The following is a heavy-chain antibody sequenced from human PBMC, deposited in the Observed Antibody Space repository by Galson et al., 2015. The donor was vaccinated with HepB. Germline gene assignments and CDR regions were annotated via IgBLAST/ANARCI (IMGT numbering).Heavy chain of an antibody. V-gene: IGHV4-31*03. Sequence: LSLTCTVSGGSISSGGYYWSWIRQHPGKGLEWIGYIYYSGSTYYNPSLKSRVTISVDTSKNQFSLKLSSVTAADTAVYYCARAPLYYYDSSGYYLDYWGQGTLVTVSS. D-gene: IGHD3-22*01. J-gene: IGHJ4*02. CDR3: ARAPLYYYDSSGYYLDY. CDR2: IYYSGST. CDR1: GGSISSGGYY.